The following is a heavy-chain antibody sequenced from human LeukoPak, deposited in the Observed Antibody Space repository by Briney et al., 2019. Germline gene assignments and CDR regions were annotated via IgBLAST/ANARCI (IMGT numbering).Heavy chain of an antibody. CDR3: ARAIWNRRQLVIGY. CDR1: GYTFTSYD. Sequence: ASVKVSCKASGYTFTSYDINWVRQATGQGLEWMGWMNPNSGNTGYAQKFQGRVTMTRNTSISTAYMELSSLRSEDTAVYYCARAIWNRRQLVIGYWGQGTLVTVSS. D-gene: IGHD6-13*01. V-gene: IGHV1-8*01. J-gene: IGHJ4*02. CDR2: MNPNSGNT.